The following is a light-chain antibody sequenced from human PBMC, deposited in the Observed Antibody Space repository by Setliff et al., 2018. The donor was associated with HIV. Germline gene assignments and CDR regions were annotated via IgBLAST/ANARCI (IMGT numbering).Light chain of an antibody. V-gene: IGLV2-14*01. J-gene: IGLJ1*01. CDR3: SSYAITNTRP. CDR2: EVR. CDR1: SSDVGGYNH. Sequence: QSALTQPASVSGSPGQSITISCTGTSSDVGGYNHVSWYQQHPGKASKLIIYEVRNRPSGVSSRFSGSKSGNTASLTISGLQADDEAEYYCSSYAITNTRPFGTGTKVTVL.